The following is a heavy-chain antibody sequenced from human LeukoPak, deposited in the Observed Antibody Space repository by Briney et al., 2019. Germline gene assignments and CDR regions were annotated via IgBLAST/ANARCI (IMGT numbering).Heavy chain of an antibody. CDR1: GGSITNYY. CDR3: ARHAVYYYGSGSSP. CDR2: SYYNGNT. J-gene: IGHJ5*02. D-gene: IGHD3-10*01. Sequence: SETLSLTCTVSGGSITNYYWSWIRQPPGKGLEWIGFSYYNGNTNYNPSLKSRVTISVGTSKNQFSLKLSSVTAADTAVYYCARHAVYYYGSGSSPWGQGTLVTVSS. V-gene: IGHV4-59*08.